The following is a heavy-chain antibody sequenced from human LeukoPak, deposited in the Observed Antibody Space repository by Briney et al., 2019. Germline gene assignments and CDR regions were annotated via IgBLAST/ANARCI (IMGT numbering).Heavy chain of an antibody. CDR1: GFTFSSYA. CDR2: ISYDGSNK. J-gene: IGHJ4*02. D-gene: IGHD6-19*01. Sequence: SLRLSCAASGFTFSSYAMHWVRQAPGKGLEWVAVISYDGSNKYYADSVKGRFTISRDNSKNTLYLQMNSLRAGDTAVYYCARVGQVEQWLVLDYWGQGTLVTVSS. V-gene: IGHV3-30*04. CDR3: ARVGQVEQWLVLDY.